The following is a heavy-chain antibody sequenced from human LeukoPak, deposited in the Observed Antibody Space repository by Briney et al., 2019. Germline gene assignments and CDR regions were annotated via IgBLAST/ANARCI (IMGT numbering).Heavy chain of an antibody. J-gene: IGHJ4*02. D-gene: IGHD2-21*02. CDR2: IKEDGSEK. Sequence: GGSLRLSCAASGFIFSGAWMSWVRQAPGKGLEWVANIKEDGSEKHYVDSVNGRFTISRDNAKNSVYLQMNSLRAEDTAVYYCARDACGGDCYQFDYWGQGTLVTVSS. CDR1: GFIFSGAW. V-gene: IGHV3-7*01. CDR3: ARDACGGDCYQFDY.